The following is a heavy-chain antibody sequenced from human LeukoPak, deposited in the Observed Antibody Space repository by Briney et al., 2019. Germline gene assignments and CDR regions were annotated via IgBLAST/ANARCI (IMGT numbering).Heavy chain of an antibody. Sequence: GGSLRLSCAASGFTFSSYAMSWVRQAPGKGLEWVSAISGSGGSTYYADSVKGRFTISRDNSKNTLYLQMNSLGAEDTAVYYCAKLRSGYYSRGAVDYWGQGTLVTVSS. CDR1: GFTFSSYA. CDR3: AKLRSGYYSRGAVDY. CDR2: ISGSGGST. J-gene: IGHJ4*02. D-gene: IGHD3-22*01. V-gene: IGHV3-23*01.